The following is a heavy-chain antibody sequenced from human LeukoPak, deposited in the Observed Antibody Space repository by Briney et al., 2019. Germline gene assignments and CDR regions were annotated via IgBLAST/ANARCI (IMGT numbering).Heavy chain of an antibody. Sequence: SQTLSLTCTVSGGSISSGGYYWSWIRQHPGKGLEWIGYIYYSGSTYYNPSLKSRVTISVDTSKNQFSLKLSSVTAADTAVYYCARAAGYCSSTSCSNYYYYGMDVWDQGTTVTVSS. CDR1: GGSISSGGYY. J-gene: IGHJ6*02. D-gene: IGHD2-2*01. V-gene: IGHV4-31*03. CDR3: ARAAGYCSSTSCSNYYYYGMDV. CDR2: IYYSGST.